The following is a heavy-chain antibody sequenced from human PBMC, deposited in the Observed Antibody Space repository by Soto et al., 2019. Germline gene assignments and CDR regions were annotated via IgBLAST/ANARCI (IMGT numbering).Heavy chain of an antibody. CDR2: IIPILGIA. CDR3: ARDYDFWSGYHD. CDR1: GGTFSSYT. V-gene: IGHV1-69*04. Sequence: SVKVSCKASGGTFSSYTISWVRQAPGQGLEWMGRIIPILGIANYAQKFQGRVTITADKSTSTAYMELSSLRSEDTAVYYCARDYDFWSGYHDWGQGTLVTVSS. J-gene: IGHJ4*02. D-gene: IGHD3-3*01.